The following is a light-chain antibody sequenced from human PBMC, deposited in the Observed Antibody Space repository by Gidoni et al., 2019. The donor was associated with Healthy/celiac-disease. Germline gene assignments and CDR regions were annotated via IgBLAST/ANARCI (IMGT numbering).Light chain of an antibody. J-gene: IGKJ5*01. CDR2: DAA. V-gene: IGKV3-11*01. CDR3: QQRSNWPPRIT. CDR1: QSVSSY. Sequence: EIVLTQSPATLSLSPGERATLSCRASQSVSSYLAWYQQKPGQAPRLLIYDAANRATGSPARFSGSGSGTDFTLTSSSLEPEDFAVYYCQQRSNWPPRITFGQGTRLEIK.